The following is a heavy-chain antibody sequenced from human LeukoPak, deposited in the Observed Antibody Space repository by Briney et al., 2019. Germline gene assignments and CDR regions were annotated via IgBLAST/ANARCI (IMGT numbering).Heavy chain of an antibody. Sequence: SETLSLTCTVSGGSVSSFYWSWIRQPPGKGLEWIGYIYYSGSTNYNPSLQSRVTISVDTSKNQFSLKLSSVTAADSAVYYCARRVGGTTFFDHWGQGTLVTVSS. D-gene: IGHD1-26*01. V-gene: IGHV4-59*02. CDR2: IYYSGST. CDR1: GGSVSSFY. CDR3: ARRVGGTTFFDH. J-gene: IGHJ4*02.